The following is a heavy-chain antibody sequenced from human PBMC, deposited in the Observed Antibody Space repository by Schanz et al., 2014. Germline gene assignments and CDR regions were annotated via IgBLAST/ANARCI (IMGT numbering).Heavy chain of an antibody. D-gene: IGHD3-10*02. CDR3: AKNQYDDVDLSSFYFDF. V-gene: IGHV3-23*04. CDR1: GFSLDIFA. J-gene: IGHJ4*02. CDR2: ISGSGAST. Sequence: EVQLVESGGGLVEPGGSLRLSCATSGFSLDIFAVSWVRQAPGKGLEWVSGISGSGASTYYADSVKGRFTISRDSSKNTLYLQMNSLRPEDTAMYYCAKNQYDDVDLSSFYFDFWGQGTLVTVSS.